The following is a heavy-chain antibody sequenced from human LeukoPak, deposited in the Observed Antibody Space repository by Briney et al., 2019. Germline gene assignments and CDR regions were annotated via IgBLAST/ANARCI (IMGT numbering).Heavy chain of an antibody. CDR2: INHSGST. CDR1: GGSFNYY. V-gene: IGHV4-34*01. D-gene: IGHD2-2*01. J-gene: IGHJ5*02. CDR3: ARGSCSSTSCGRNWFDP. Sequence: SETLSLTCAVYGGSFNYYWSWIRQPPGKGLEWIGEINHSGSTNYNPSLKSRVTISVDTSKNQFSLKLSSVTAADTAVYYCARGSCSSTSCGRNWFDPWGQGTLVTVSS.